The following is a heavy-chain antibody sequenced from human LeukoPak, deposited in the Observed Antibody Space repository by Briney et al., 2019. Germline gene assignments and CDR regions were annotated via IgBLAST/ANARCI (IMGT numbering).Heavy chain of an antibody. Sequence: PSETPSLTCAVSGGSISSTSYYWAWIRQPPGKGLEWIGTIYYSGSTYHNPSLKSRVTMSVDTSRNQFSLKLSSVDAADTAVYYCAKAGVRYFDSSGLYAFDFWGQGTTVTVSS. CDR2: IYYSGST. D-gene: IGHD3-22*01. CDR3: AKAGVRYFDSSGLYAFDF. J-gene: IGHJ3*01. V-gene: IGHV4-39*05. CDR1: GGSISSTSYY.